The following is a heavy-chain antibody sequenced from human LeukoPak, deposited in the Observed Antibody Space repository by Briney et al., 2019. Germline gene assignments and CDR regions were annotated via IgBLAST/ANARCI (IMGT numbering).Heavy chain of an antibody. CDR3: VRDVPPAADAFDL. CDR2: IYSGGST. V-gene: IGHV3-66*01. D-gene: IGHD6-13*01. Sequence: PGGSLRLSCAASGFTFSTNYMSWVRQAPGKGLEWVSVIYSGGSTYYADSVTGRFIISRDISKNMVYLQMNSLRGEDTAVYYCVRDVPPAADAFDLWGQGTMVTVSS. J-gene: IGHJ3*01. CDR1: GFTFSTNY.